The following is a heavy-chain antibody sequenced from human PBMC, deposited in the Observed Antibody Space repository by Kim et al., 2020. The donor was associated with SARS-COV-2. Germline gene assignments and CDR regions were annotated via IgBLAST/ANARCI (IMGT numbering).Heavy chain of an antibody. J-gene: IGHJ4*02. CDR3: ARRSSVTTDY. D-gene: IGHD4-17*01. CDR1: GFTFDDYA. CDR2: ISWNSGSI. V-gene: IGHV3-9*01. Sequence: GGSLRLSCAASGFTFDDYAMHWVRQAPGKGLEWVSGISWNSGSIGYADSVKGRFTISRDNAKNSLYLQMNSLRAEDTALYYCARRSSVTTDYWGQGTLVT.